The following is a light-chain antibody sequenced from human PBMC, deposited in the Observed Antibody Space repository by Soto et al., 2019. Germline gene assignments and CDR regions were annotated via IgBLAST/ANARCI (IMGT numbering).Light chain of an antibody. CDR2: DVN. J-gene: IGLJ1*01. Sequence: QSALTQPPSASGSPGQSVTISCTGTSSDVGGYNFVSWYQQHPGKAPQLMIYDVNKRPSGVPDRFSGSKSGNTASLTVSRLQAEDEADYYCSSYAGSNNFVFGTGTKLTVL. CDR1: SSDVGGYNF. V-gene: IGLV2-8*01. CDR3: SSYAGSNNFV.